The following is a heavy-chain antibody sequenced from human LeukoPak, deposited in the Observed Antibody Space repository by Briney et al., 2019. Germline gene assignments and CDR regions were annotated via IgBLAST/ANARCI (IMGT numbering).Heavy chain of an antibody. J-gene: IGHJ6*02. CDR1: GGSISSASYY. CDR3: ARGYQGYQPQGGYGMDV. D-gene: IGHD2-2*01. Sequence: MPSQTLSLTCTVSGGSISSASYYWSWIRQPAGKGLEWIGSIYYSGSTYYNPSLKSRVTISVDTSKNQFSLKLSSVTAADTAVYYCARGYQGYQPQGGYGMDVWGQGTTVTVSS. CDR2: IYYSGST. V-gene: IGHV4-39*07.